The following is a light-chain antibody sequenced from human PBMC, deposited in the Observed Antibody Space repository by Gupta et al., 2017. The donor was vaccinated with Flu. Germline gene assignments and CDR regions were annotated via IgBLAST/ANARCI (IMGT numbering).Light chain of an antibody. CDR2: TAS. CDR3: HQNDSNLRWT. J-gene: IGKJ1*01. Sequence: DIQMTQSPFSLSASVGDRVTITCRASQNIRNYLNWYQQKPGKAPKLLIYTASTWQSGVPSRFSGSGCGTDLSLTIISRQLEDFAAYYYHQNDSNLRWTFGQGTKVEIK. CDR1: QNIRNY. V-gene: IGKV1-39*01.